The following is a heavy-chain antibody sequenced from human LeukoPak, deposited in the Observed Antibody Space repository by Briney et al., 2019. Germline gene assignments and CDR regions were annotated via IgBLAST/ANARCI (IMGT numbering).Heavy chain of an antibody. J-gene: IGHJ4*02. D-gene: IGHD3-10*01. V-gene: IGHV3-7*01. Sequence: PGGSLRLSCAASGFTFSTYWMTWVRQAPGKGLEWVANIKQDGGETYYVDSVKGRFTISRDNAKNSLYLQMNSLRAEGTALYYCARLRGGAYWGQGTLVTVSS. CDR1: GFTFSTYW. CDR3: ARLRGGAY. CDR2: IKQDGGET.